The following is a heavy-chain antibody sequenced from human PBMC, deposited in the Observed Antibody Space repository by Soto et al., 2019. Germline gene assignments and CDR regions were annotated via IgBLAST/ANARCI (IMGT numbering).Heavy chain of an antibody. CDR3: ARALSSSPV. CDR2: INGDGSST. CDR1: GFAFSTFW. Sequence: TGGSLILSCAASGFAFSTFWMHWVRQAPGKGLVWVSRINGDGSSTTYADSVKGRFTISRDNAKNTLYLQMNSLRVEDTAIYYCARALSSSPVWGQGSLVTVSS. J-gene: IGHJ4*02. D-gene: IGHD6-6*01. V-gene: IGHV3-74*01.